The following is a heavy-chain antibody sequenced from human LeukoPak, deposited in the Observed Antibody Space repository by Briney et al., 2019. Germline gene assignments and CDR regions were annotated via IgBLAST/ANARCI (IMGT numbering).Heavy chain of an antibody. CDR1: GFTISSYT. V-gene: IGHV3-64*01. Sequence: GGSLPLSCAASGFTISSYTMHWVRQAPGKGLESVSAMSSDGGNTYYANSVKGRFTISRDNSWNTLYLQMDSLRAEDMAVYYCAREGSPGTYDYWGQGTRVTVFS. CDR3: AREGSPGTYDY. J-gene: IGHJ4*02. CDR2: MSSDGGNT. D-gene: IGHD1-1*01.